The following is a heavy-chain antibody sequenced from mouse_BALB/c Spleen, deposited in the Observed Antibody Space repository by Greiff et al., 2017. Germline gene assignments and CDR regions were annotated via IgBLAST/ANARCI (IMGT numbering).Heavy chain of an antibody. CDR2: ISYSGST. D-gene: IGHD2-14*01. CDR1: GYSITSDYA. J-gene: IGHJ4*01. CDR3: ARSNDRYDRHYYAMDY. Sequence: EVKLEESGPGLVKPSQSLSLTCTVTGYSITSDYAWNWIRQFPGNKPEWMGYISYSGSTSYNPSLKLRISITRDTSKNQFFLQLNSVTTEDTAPYDCARSNDRYDRHYYAMDYWGQGTSVTVSS. V-gene: IGHV3-2*02.